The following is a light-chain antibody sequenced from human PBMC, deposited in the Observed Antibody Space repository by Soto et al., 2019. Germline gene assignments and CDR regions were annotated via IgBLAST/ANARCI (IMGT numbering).Light chain of an antibody. V-gene: IGKV1-5*01. Sequence: DIQMTQSPSTLSASVGDRVTITCRASQSISSWLAWYQQKPGKAPKILIYDASSLESGVPSRFSGSGCGREFTLTISSLQPDDFATYYCQQYNSYSGTFGQGTKVEIK. CDR1: QSISSW. CDR3: QQYNSYSGT. CDR2: DAS. J-gene: IGKJ1*01.